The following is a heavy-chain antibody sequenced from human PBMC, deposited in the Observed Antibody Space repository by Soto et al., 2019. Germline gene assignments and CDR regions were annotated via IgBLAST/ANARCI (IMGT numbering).Heavy chain of an antibody. D-gene: IGHD3-22*01. V-gene: IGHV1-69*01. CDR1: GDTFSSYA. CDR2: IIPIFGTA. Sequence: QVQLVQSGAEVKKPGSSVKVSCKASGDTFSSYAISWVRQAPGQGLEWMGGIIPIFGTANYAQKVQGRVSLTAEESTSTAYMELSSLRSEDTAVYYCARDGSGYRSRASPMDVWGQGTTVTVSS. CDR3: ARDGSGYRSRASPMDV. J-gene: IGHJ6*02.